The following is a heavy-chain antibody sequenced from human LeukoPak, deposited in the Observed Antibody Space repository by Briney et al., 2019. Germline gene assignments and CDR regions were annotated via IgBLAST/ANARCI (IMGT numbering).Heavy chain of an antibody. CDR3: ATEESEDYVRDFDY. CDR2: IIPILGIA. CDR1: GGTFSSYA. J-gene: IGHJ4*02. D-gene: IGHD4-17*01. Sequence: ASVKVSYKASGGTFSSYAISWVRQAPGQGLEWMGRIIPILGIANYAQKFQGRVTITADKSTSTAYMELSSLRSEDTAVYYCATEESEDYVRDFDYWGQGTLVTVSS. V-gene: IGHV1-69*04.